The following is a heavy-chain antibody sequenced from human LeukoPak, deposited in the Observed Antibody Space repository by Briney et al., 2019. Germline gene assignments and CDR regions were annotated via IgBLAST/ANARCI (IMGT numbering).Heavy chain of an antibody. J-gene: IGHJ4*02. D-gene: IGHD6-13*01. Sequence: GGSLRLSCAASGFIFRDYAMTWVRQAPGKGLEWVSGISGVGSPSYYADSVKGRFTISRDNSRNTLYLHMNSLRAEDTAVYYCAGEAAAGPDYWGQGTLVTVSS. CDR3: AGEAAAGPDY. CDR1: GFIFRDYA. V-gene: IGHV3-23*01. CDR2: ISGVGSPS.